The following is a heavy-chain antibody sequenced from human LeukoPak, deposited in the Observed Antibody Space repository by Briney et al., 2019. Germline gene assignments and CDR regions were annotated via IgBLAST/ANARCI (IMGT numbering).Heavy chain of an antibody. CDR1: SGSISSYY. V-gene: IGHV4-59*01. CDR3: ASGYRTTLDY. CDR2: SYNSGST. D-gene: IGHD1/OR15-1a*01. Sequence: SETLSLTCTVSSGSISSYYWSWIRQPPGKGLEWIGNSYNSGSTNYNPSLKSRVTISVDSSKNQFSLRLSSVTAADTAVYYCASGYRTTLDYWGQGTLVTVSS. J-gene: IGHJ4*02.